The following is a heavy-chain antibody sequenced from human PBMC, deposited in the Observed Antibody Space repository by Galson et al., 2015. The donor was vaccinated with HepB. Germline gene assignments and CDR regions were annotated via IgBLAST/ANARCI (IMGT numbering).Heavy chain of an antibody. V-gene: IGHV3-33*08. CDR2: IWYDGSNK. D-gene: IGHD3-22*01. J-gene: IGHJ6*02. Sequence: SLRLSCAASGFTFSSYGMHWVRQAPGKGLEWVAVIWYDGSNKYYADSVKGRFTISRDNSKNTLYLQMNSLRAEDTAVYYCARDPAMIVVVNLWYGMDVWGQGTTVTVSS. CDR3: ARDPAMIVVVNLWYGMDV. CDR1: GFTFSSYG.